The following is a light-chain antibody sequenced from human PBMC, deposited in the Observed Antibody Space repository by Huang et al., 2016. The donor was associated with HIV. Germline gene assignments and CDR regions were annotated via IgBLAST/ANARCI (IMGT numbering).Light chain of an antibody. CDR2: AAS. J-gene: IGKJ1*01. V-gene: IGKV1-6*01. CDR3: LQDYNYPRT. CDR1: QDIRND. Sequence: AIQMTQSPSSLSASVGDRVTITCRASQDIRNDLGWYQQRPGKAPKLLSYAASELHTGVPLRFSGSGAGTDFTLTISSLQPEDVATYYCLQDYNYPRTFGQGTKVQV.